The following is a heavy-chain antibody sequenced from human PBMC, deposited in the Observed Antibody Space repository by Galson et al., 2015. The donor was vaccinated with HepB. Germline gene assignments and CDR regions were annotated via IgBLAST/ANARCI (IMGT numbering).Heavy chain of an antibody. J-gene: IGHJ4*02. CDR1: GGSISSSSYY. Sequence: SETLSLTCTVSGGSISSSSYYWGWIRQPPGKGLEWIGSIYYSGSTYYNPSLKSRVTISVDTSKNQFSLQLNSVTPEDTAVYYCARDPSPRSGWLFRDYFDYWGQGTLVTVSS. D-gene: IGHD6-19*01. CDR2: IYYSGST. CDR3: ARDPSPRSGWLFRDYFDY. V-gene: IGHV4-39*02.